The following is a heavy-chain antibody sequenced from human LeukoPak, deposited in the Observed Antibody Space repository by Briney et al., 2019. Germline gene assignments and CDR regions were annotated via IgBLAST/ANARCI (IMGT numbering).Heavy chain of an antibody. D-gene: IGHD1-26*01. Sequence: SETLSLTCAVYGGSFSGYYWSWIRQPPGKGLEWIGEINHSGSTNYNPSLKSRVTISVDTSKNQFSLKLSSVTAADTAVYYCAGGGSGSYCQFDYWGQGTLVTVSS. V-gene: IGHV4-34*01. J-gene: IGHJ4*02. CDR3: AGGGSGSYCQFDY. CDR1: GGSFSGYY. CDR2: INHSGST.